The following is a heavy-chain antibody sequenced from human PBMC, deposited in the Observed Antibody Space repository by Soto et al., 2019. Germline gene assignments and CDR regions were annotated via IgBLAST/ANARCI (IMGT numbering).Heavy chain of an antibody. J-gene: IGHJ4*02. CDR2: ISPAGDKT. CDR1: GFENTDYP. V-gene: IGHV3-23*01. Sequence: EVHLLESGGGVVQPGGTLKISYAVSGFENTDYPMSWVRQAPGQGLEWVSGISPAGDKTYYADSVKGRFTISSDNSKTTLSLQMNSLKAEDTGVYYCAKMQWLEFGGDYWGQGTLVTV. D-gene: IGHD6-19*01. CDR3: AKMQWLEFGGDY.